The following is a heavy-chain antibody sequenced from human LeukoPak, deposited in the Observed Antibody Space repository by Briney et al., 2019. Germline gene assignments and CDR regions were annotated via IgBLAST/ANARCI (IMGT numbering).Heavy chain of an antibody. CDR1: GGSISSYY. Sequence: SETLSLTXTVSGGSISSYYWSWIRQPAGKGLEWIGRIYTSGSTNYNPSLKSRVTMSVDTSKNQFSLKLSSVTAADTAVYYCARLTGTREKNAFDIWGQGTMVTVSS. V-gene: IGHV4-4*07. J-gene: IGHJ3*02. D-gene: IGHD7-27*01. CDR2: IYTSGST. CDR3: ARLTGTREKNAFDI.